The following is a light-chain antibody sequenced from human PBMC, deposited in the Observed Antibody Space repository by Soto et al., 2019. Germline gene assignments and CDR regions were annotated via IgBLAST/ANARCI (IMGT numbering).Light chain of an antibody. CDR2: EVT. V-gene: IGLV2-8*01. CDR3: SSYAGSNNLV. Sequence: ALTQPPSASGSPGQSVTISCTGTSSDVGGYHYVSWYQQHPGKAPKLMIHEVTKRPSGVPDRFSGSKSGNTASLTVSGLQGEDEADYYCSSYAGSNNLVFGGGTKVTVL. CDR1: SSDVGGYHY. J-gene: IGLJ2*01.